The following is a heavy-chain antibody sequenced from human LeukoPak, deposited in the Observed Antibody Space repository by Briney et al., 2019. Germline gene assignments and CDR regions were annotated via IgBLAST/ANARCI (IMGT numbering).Heavy chain of an antibody. CDR1: GFTFSDYY. V-gene: IGHV3-11*04. D-gene: IGHD4-17*01. CDR3: AKEEPTLTSDSYFDI. Sequence: PGGSLRLSCAASGFTFSDYYMSWIRQAPGKGLEWVSYISSSGNTIYYADSVKGRFTISRDNAKNSLYLQMNSLRAEDTAVYYCAKEEPTLTSDSYFDIWGRGTLVTVSS. CDR2: ISSSGNTI. J-gene: IGHJ2*01.